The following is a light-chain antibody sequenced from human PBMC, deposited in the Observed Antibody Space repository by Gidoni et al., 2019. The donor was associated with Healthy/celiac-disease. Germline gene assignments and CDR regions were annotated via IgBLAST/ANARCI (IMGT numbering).Light chain of an antibody. J-gene: IGKJ3*01. CDR1: PSLLHSNGYNY. CDR2: LGS. CDR3: MQALQTPFT. V-gene: IGKV2-28*01. Sequence: DIVMTQSPLSLTVTPGEPASISCRSSPSLLHSNGYNYLDWYLQKPGQSPQLLIYLGSNRASGVPDRFSGSGSGTDFTLKISRVEAEDVGVYYCMQALQTPFTFGPGTKVDIK.